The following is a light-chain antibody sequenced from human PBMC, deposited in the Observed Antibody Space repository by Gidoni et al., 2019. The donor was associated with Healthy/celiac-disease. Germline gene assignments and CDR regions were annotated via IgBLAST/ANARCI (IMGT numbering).Light chain of an antibody. CDR2: AVS. CDR1: SSDVGVYNY. Sequence: QSALTQPASGSGSPGQSITISCTGTSSDVGVYNYVSWYQQHPGQAPKLMIYAVSNRPSGVSNRFSGSKSGNTASLTISGLQAEDEADYYCSSYTSSSTLEVFGGGTKLTVL. J-gene: IGLJ3*02. V-gene: IGLV2-14*03. CDR3: SSYTSSSTLEV.